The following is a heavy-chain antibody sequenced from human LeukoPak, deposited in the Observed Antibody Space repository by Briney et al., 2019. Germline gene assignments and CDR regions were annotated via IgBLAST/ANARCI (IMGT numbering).Heavy chain of an antibody. Sequence: ASVKVSCKVSGYTRTELSMHWVRQAPGKGLEWMGGFDPEDGETIYAQKFQGRVTMTEDTSTDTAYMELSSLRSEDTAVYYCATARWGEQWLVERWSGKGYYYFDYWGQGTLVTVSS. V-gene: IGHV1-24*01. CDR2: FDPEDGET. CDR3: ATARWGEQWLVERWSGKGYYYFDY. D-gene: IGHD6-19*01. CDR1: GYTRTELS. J-gene: IGHJ4*02.